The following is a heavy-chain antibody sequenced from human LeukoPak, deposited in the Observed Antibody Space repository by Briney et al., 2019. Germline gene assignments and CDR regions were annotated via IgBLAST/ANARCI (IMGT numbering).Heavy chain of an antibody. Sequence: GTSVKVSFKASGYIFTNYYMHWVRQAPGRGLEWMGIINPGVGSTTYAQKVQGRVTMTTDTYTRTANMELRGLRSDDPAVYYLVREGGSDGYNHKNRDDYWGQGTLVTVSS. D-gene: IGHD5-24*01. CDR1: GYIFTNYY. CDR2: INPGVGST. V-gene: IGHV1-46*01. J-gene: IGHJ4*02. CDR3: VREGGSDGYNHKNRDDY.